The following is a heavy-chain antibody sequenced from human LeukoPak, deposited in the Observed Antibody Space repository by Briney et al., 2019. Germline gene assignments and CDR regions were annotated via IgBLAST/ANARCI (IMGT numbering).Heavy chain of an antibody. CDR1: GYTFTSYH. J-gene: IGHJ6*03. CDR3: ARLGKLEHRLYYYMDV. Sequence: ASVKVSCKASGYTFTSYHIHWVRQAPGQGLEWMGIINPRGGSTTYAQKFQGRVTMTRDTSTSTVYMELSSLRSEDTAVYYCARLGKLEHRLYYYMDVWGKGTTVTVSS. V-gene: IGHV1-46*01. CDR2: INPRGGST. D-gene: IGHD1/OR15-1a*01.